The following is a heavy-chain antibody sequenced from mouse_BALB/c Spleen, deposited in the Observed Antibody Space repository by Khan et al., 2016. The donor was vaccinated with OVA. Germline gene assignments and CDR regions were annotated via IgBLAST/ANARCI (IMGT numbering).Heavy chain of an antibody. CDR2: IYPGNGNT. D-gene: IGHD1-1*01. CDR1: GYTFTKYW. CDR3: ARPYYYGRNSATMDD. J-gene: IGHJ4*01. Sequence: QVQLQQSGAELVRPGTSVKMSCKADGYTFTKYWIGWVKQRPGHGLEWIGDIYPGNGNTNYNEKFKGKATLTTDTSSNTAYMQLSSLTSEDSAIYYCARPYYYGRNSATMDDWGQGTSVTVSS. V-gene: IGHV1-63*02.